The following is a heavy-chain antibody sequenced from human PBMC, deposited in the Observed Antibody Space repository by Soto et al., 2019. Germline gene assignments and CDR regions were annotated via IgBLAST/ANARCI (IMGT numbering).Heavy chain of an antibody. CDR3: ARDSDCHSTSCFFPPHV. D-gene: IGHD2-2*01. CDR2: ISDSGDNS. J-gene: IGHJ6*02. V-gene: IGHV3-23*01. CDR1: GFDFSTHA. Sequence: EVHLLESGGGLLQPGGSLRLSCSASGFDFSTHAMNWVRQAPGKGLEWVAAISDSGDNSNYAASVKGRFTISRDNSKNSLFLEMNSLRVEDTAVYYCARDSDCHSTSCFFPPHVWGQGTTVTVSS.